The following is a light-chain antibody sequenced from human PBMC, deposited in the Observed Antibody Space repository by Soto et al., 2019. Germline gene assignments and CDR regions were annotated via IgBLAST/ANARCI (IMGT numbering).Light chain of an antibody. CDR3: CSYAVITTTWM. CDR2: EGS. J-gene: IGLJ3*02. V-gene: IGLV2-23*01. CDR1: SDAGSYNL. Sequence: QSALTQPASVSGSAGQSITISCTGTSDAGSYNLVSWYQQHPGQAPKLIIYEGSKRPSGVSNRFSASKSANTASLTISGLLAEDEADYYCCSYAVITTTWMFGGGTKVTVL.